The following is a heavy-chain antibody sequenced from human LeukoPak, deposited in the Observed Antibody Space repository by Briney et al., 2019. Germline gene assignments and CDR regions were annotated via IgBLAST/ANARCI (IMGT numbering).Heavy chain of an antibody. CDR1: GGSISSYY. J-gene: IGHJ4*02. D-gene: IGHD3-22*01. CDR3: ARVMYYYDSSGYYVYYFDY. V-gene: IGHV4-4*07. Sequence: PSETLSLTCTVSGGSISSYYWSWIRQPAGKGLEWIGRIYTSGSTNYNPSLKSRVTMPVDTSKNQFSLKLSSVTAADTAVYYCARVMYYYDSSGYYVYYFDYWGQGTLVTVSS. CDR2: IYTSGST.